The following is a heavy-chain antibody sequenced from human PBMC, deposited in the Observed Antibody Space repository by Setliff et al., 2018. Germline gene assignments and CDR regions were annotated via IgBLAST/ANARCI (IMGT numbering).Heavy chain of an antibody. Sequence: ASVKVSCKASGYTFTSYGISWVRQAPGQGLEWMGWISAYNGNTNYAQKLQGRVTMTTDTSTSTAYMELRSLRSDDTAVYYCARGYSSSWQSRMGFDPWGQGSLVTAPQ. D-gene: IGHD6-13*01. CDR3: ARGYSSSWQSRMGFDP. J-gene: IGHJ5*02. CDR1: GYTFTSYG. V-gene: IGHV1-18*01. CDR2: ISAYNGNT.